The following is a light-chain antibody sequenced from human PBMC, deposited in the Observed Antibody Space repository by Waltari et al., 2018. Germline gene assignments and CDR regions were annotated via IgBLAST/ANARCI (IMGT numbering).Light chain of an antibody. CDR1: RSVSFK. V-gene: IGKV3-15*01. J-gene: IGKJ4*01. Sequence: EILLTQYPATLSVSPGAGATLTCRASRSVSFKLAWYQQKPGQAPRLLIYGASTRATGVPARFSGGGSGTEFTLTITRLQSEDFSVYYCQQYNNWPLTFGGGTKVEIK. CDR2: GAS. CDR3: QQYNNWPLT.